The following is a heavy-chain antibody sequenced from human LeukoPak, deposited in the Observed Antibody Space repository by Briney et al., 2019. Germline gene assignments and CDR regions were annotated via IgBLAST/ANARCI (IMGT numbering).Heavy chain of an antibody. CDR1: QFTFDYHD. J-gene: IGHJ6*03. D-gene: IGHD2/OR15-2a*01. CDR3: VGVSPLTFYYYMDV. V-gene: IGHV3-21*01. Sequence: GRSLRLSCAASQFTFDYHDMNWVRQAPGKGLEWVSSISRGSTKITYADSVKGRFTISRDNAKNSLYLQMNSLRVEDTAVYYCVGVSPLTFYYYMDVWGKGTTVTVSS. CDR2: ISRGSTKI.